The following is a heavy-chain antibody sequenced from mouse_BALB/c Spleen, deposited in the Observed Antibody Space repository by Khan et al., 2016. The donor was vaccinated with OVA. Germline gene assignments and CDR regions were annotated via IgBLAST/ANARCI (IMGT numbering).Heavy chain of an antibody. Sequence: VQLQESGPGLVAPSQNLSITCTVSGISLSDYGVSWIRQPPGKGLEWLGVIWGGGSTYYNSALKSRLSISKDNSKSQVFLKMSSLQSDDTAMFYCAKGVWSYYYTLDYWGQGTSVTVSS. J-gene: IGHJ4*01. V-gene: IGHV2-6-5*01. CDR1: GISLSDYG. CDR3: AKGVWSYYYTLDY. CDR2: IWGGGST.